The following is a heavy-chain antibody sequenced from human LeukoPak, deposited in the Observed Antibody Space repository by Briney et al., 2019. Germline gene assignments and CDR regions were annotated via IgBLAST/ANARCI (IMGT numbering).Heavy chain of an antibody. D-gene: IGHD3-10*01. CDR2: IYHSGST. Sequence: SETLSLTCTVSGYSISSGYYWGWIRQPPGKGLEWIGSIYHSGSTYYNPSLKSRVTISVDTSKNQFSLKLSSVTAADTAVYYCARPGSGSYYNPFDYWDQGTLVTVSS. CDR1: GYSISSGYY. V-gene: IGHV4-38-2*02. J-gene: IGHJ4*02. CDR3: ARPGSGSYYNPFDY.